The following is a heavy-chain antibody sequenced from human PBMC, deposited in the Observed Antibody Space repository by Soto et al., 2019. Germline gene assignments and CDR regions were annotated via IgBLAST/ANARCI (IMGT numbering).Heavy chain of an antibody. D-gene: IGHD6-19*01. Sequence: TSETLSLTCTVSGGSISSSSYYWGWIRQPPGKGLEWIGSIYYSGSTYYNPSLKSRVTISVDTSKNQFSLKLSSVTAADTAVYYCARLWFESSGWYFFDYWGQGTLVTVSS. J-gene: IGHJ4*02. CDR1: GGSISSSSYY. V-gene: IGHV4-39*01. CDR2: IYYSGST. CDR3: ARLWFESSGWYFFDY.